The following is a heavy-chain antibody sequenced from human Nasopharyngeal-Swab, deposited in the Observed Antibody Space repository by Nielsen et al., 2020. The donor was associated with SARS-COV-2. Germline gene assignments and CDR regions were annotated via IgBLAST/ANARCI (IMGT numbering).Heavy chain of an antibody. CDR1: GFTFSSYW. CDR3: ARSPTDYSNYAFDY. Sequence: GESLKISCAASGFTFSSYWMHWVRQAPGKGLVWVSRINSDGSSTSYADSVKGRFTISRDNAKNTLYLQTNSLRAEDTAVYYCARSPTDYSNYAFDYWGQGTLVTVSS. J-gene: IGHJ4*02. D-gene: IGHD4-11*01. CDR2: INSDGSST. V-gene: IGHV3-74*01.